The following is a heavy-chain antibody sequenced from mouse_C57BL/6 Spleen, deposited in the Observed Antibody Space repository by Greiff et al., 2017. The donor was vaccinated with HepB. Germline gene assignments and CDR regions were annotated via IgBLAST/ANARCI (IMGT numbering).Heavy chain of an antibody. J-gene: IGHJ4*01. CDR2: IRNKANNHAT. Sequence: EVKVEESGGGLVQPGGSMTLSCAASGFTFSDAWMDWVRQSPVRGLEWVAEIRNKANNHATYYAESVKGRFNISRDDAKSSVYLQMNSLRAEDTGSYYCTLYYDSAMDYWGQGTSGTVSS. CDR1: GFTFSDAW. CDR3: TLYYDSAMDY. V-gene: IGHV6-6*01. D-gene: IGHD2-4*01.